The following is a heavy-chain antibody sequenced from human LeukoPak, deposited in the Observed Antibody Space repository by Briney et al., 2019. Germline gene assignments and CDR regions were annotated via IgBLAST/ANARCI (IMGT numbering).Heavy chain of an antibody. J-gene: IGHJ3*02. Sequence: GGSLRLSCATSGFTFTTYGMSWVRQAPGKGLEWISYISDSGVLYAGSVKGRFTISRDNARNSLYLQMNSLRAEDTAVYYCARDRYFSSSEAFDIWGQGTMVTVSS. CDR2: ISDSGV. V-gene: IGHV3-48*01. CDR3: ARDRYFSSSEAFDI. D-gene: IGHD6-6*01. CDR1: GFTFTTYG.